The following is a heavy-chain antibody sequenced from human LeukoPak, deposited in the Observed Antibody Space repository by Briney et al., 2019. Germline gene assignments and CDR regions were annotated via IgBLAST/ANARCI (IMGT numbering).Heavy chain of an antibody. Sequence: SETLSPTCPFSCGSISSGGYYWSWIRQHPGKGLGWIGYIYYSGSTYYNPSLKSRVTISVDTSKNQFSLKLSSVTAADTAVYYCARMYGSGDNYGMDVWGQGTTVTVSS. D-gene: IGHD3-10*01. J-gene: IGHJ6*02. CDR2: IYYSGST. CDR1: CGSISSGGYY. CDR3: ARMYGSGDNYGMDV. V-gene: IGHV4-31*03.